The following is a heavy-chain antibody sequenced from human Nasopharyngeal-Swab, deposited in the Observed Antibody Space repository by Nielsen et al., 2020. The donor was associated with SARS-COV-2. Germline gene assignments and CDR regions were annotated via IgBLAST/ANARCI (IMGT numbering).Heavy chain of an antibody. V-gene: IGHV3-21*04. J-gene: IGHJ6*02. CDR2: ISSSSSYI. CDR1: GFTFDDYG. CDR3: AKDRDSGDDSDDYYHYYGMDV. D-gene: IGHD5-12*01. Sequence: GGSLRLSCAASGFTFDDYGMSWVRQAPGKGLEWVSSISSSSSYIYYADSVKGRFTISRDNAKNSLYLQMNSLRVEDTAIYYCAKDRDSGDDSDDYYHYYGMDVWGQGTTVTVFS.